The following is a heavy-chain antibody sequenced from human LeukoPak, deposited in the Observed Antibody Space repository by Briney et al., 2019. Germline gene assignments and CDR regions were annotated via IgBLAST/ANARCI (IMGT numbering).Heavy chain of an antibody. CDR3: AREAAWGNWYLDL. CDR1: GFTFSRHG. D-gene: IGHD3-16*01. V-gene: IGHV3-30*03. J-gene: IGHJ2*01. CDR2: IGDTGRAR. Sequence: GGSLRLSCAASGFTFSRHGMHWVRQAPGKGLEWVAVIGDTGRARYYADSVTGRFTTSRDNSQNTLYLEMNSLRYEDTALYYCAREAAWGNWYLDLWGRGTLVTVSS.